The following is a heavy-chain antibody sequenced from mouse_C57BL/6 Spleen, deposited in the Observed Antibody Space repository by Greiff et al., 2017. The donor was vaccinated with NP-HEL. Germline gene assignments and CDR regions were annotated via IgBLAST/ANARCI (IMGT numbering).Heavy chain of an antibody. CDR3: ARGDGNYVYAMDY. D-gene: IGHD2-1*01. Sequence: EVKLVESGPGLVKPSQSLSLTCSVTGYSITSGYYWNWIRQFPGNKLEWMGYISYDGSNNYNPSLKNRISITRDTSKNQFFLKLNSVTTEDTATYYCARGDGNYVYAMDYWGQGTSVTVSS. CDR1: GYSITSGYY. J-gene: IGHJ4*01. V-gene: IGHV3-6*01. CDR2: ISYDGSN.